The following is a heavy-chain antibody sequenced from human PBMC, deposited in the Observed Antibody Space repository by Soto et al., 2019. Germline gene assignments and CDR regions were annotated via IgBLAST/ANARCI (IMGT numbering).Heavy chain of an antibody. CDR3: VRGDPGACSSTSCSDAFDL. J-gene: IGHJ3*01. CDR1: GGSISSGDYY. CDR2: IYYSGST. Sequence: QVQLQESGPGLVKPSQTLSLTCTVSGGSISSGDYYWNWIRQPPGKGLVWIGSIYYSGSTYYSPSLQGRVTISVGTSKNQFSLKLSSVTAADTAVYYCVRGDPGACSSTSCSDAFDLWCRGTMVAVSS. V-gene: IGHV4-30-4*01. D-gene: IGHD2-2*01.